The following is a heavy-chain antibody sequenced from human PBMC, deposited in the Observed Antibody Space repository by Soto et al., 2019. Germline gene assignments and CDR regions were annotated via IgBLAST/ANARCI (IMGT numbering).Heavy chain of an antibody. J-gene: IGHJ5*01. Sequence: SETLSLTCTVSGGSISSYDWSWIRQPPGKGLEWIGYIYYSGSTNYNPSLKSRVTISVDTSKNQFSLKLSSVTAADTAVYYCARENYDYIWGSYRYIGWFDSWGQGTPVTVS. CDR3: ARENYDYIWGSYRYIGWFDS. D-gene: IGHD3-16*02. CDR2: IYYSGST. CDR1: GGSISSYD. V-gene: IGHV4-59*01.